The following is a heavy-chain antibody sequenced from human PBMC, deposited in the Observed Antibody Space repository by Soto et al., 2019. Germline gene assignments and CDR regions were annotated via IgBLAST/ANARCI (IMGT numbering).Heavy chain of an antibody. CDR2: IYYSGST. CDR3: ARDQLSSGLYVWFDP. Sequence: SETLSLTCTVSGCSISSYYWSWIRQPPGKGLEWIGYIYYSGSTNYNPSLKSRVTISVDTSKNQFFLKLSSVTAADTAVYYCARDQLSSGLYVWFDPWGQGTLVTVS. J-gene: IGHJ5*02. V-gene: IGHV4-59*01. CDR1: GCSISSYY. D-gene: IGHD6-25*01.